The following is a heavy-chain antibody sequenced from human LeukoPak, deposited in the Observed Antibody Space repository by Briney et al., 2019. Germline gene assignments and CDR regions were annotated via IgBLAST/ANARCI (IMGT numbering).Heavy chain of an antibody. CDR3: ARVGNSLPFDY. Sequence: ASVKVSCEASGYTFTSYDINWVRQATGQGLEWMGWMNPNSGNTGYAQKFQGRVTITRNTSISTAYMELSSLRSEDTAVYYCARVGNSLPFDYWGQGTLVTVSS. V-gene: IGHV1-8*03. D-gene: IGHD4-23*01. CDR2: MNPNSGNT. CDR1: GYTFTSYD. J-gene: IGHJ4*02.